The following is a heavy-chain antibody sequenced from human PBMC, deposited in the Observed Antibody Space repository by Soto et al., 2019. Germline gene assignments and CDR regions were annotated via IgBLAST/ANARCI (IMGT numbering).Heavy chain of an antibody. CDR3: ARHYSKPPFTRKPTAMASRDY. V-gene: IGHV4-39*01. Sequence: SETLSLTCTVSGGSISRSSYYWGWIRQPPGKGLEWIGSIYYSGSTYYNPSLKSRVTISVDTSKNQFSLKLSSVTAADTAVYYCARHYSKPPFTRKPTAMASRDYWGQGTLVTVSS. CDR1: GGSISRSSYY. D-gene: IGHD5-18*01. J-gene: IGHJ4*02. CDR2: IYYSGST.